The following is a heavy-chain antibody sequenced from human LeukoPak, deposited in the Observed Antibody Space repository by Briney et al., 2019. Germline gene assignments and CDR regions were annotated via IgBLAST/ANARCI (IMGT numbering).Heavy chain of an antibody. CDR2: INSGSTYT. V-gene: IGHV3-21*01. Sequence: GGSLRLSCAASGFTFSSYMMNWVRQAPGEGLEWVSSINSGSTYTYYTESVKGRFTVSRDNAKNSLFLQMNSLRAEDTAIYYCARSLTTLTYEGYWGQGTLVTVSS. D-gene: IGHD1-1*01. CDR3: ARSLTTLTYEGY. CDR1: GFTFSSYM. J-gene: IGHJ4*02.